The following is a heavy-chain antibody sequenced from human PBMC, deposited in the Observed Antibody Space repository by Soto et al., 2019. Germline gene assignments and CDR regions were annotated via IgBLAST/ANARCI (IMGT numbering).Heavy chain of an antibody. CDR3: AGSYCSVGSCYACWHFDL. CDR1: GYTFTNYA. V-gene: IGHV1-18*01. Sequence: QVQLVQSGAEVKKPGASVKVSCQASGYTFTNYAISWVRQAPGQGLEWMGWISASTRNTDQAQNFQGRVTMTIDTSTNTASMELRSLRSVDTAVYYCAGSYCSVGSCYACWHFDLWGRGTLVTVSS. D-gene: IGHD2-15*01. CDR2: ISASTRNT. J-gene: IGHJ2*01.